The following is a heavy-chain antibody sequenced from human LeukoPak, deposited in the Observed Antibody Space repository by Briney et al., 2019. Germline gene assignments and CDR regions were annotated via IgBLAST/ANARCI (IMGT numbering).Heavy chain of an antibody. J-gene: IGHJ6*02. CDR1: GFTFTSSA. Sequence: SVKVSCKASGFTFTSSAMQWVRQARGQRLEWIGWIVVGSGNTNYAQKFQERVTITRDMSTSTAYMELSSLRSEDTAVYYCAADYYYYYYGMDVWGQGTTVTVSS. CDR3: AADYYYYYYGMDV. V-gene: IGHV1-58*02. CDR2: IVVGSGNT.